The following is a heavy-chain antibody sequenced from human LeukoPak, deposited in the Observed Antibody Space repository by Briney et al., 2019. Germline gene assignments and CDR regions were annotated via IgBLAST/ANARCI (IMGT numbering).Heavy chain of an antibody. D-gene: IGHD2-21*01. CDR2: IHSTGSN. J-gene: IGHJ3*02. CDR1: GGSIGSYY. V-gene: IGHV4-4*07. Sequence: SEALSLTCIVSGGSIGSYYWSWIRQPAGKGLERIGHIHSTGSNNYNPSLKSRVTMSVDTSKNQFSLKLSSVTAADTAVYYCARYCGGDCYVDEDIWGQGTMVTVSS. CDR3: ARYCGGDCYVDEDI.